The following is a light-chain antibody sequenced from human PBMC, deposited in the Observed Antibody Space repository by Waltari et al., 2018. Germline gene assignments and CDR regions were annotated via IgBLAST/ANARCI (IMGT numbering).Light chain of an antibody. CDR2: QHN. CDR3: QAWDRSTVV. V-gene: IGLV3-1*01. CDR1: TLGDRY. J-gene: IGLJ2*01. Sequence: SYDLTQPPSVSVSPGQTANITCSGDTLGDRYGCWYQQKPGQSPVLVIYQHNQRPSGIPERFSGSNSANTATLTISGTQAMDEADYYCQAWDRSTVVFGGGTKLTVL.